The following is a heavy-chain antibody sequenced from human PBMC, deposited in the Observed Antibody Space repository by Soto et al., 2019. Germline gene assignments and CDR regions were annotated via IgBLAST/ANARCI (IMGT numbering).Heavy chain of an antibody. V-gene: IGHV6-1*01. J-gene: IGHJ4*02. CDR1: GDSVSSNSAA. CDR3: ARQVTYYDFWSGFDY. Sequence: TLSLTCAISGDSVSSNSAAWNWIRQSPSRGLEWLGRTYYRSKWYNDYAVSVKSRITINPDTSKNQFSLQLNSVTPEDTAVYYCARQVTYYDFWSGFDYWGQGTLVTVSS. D-gene: IGHD3-3*01. CDR2: TYYRSKWYN.